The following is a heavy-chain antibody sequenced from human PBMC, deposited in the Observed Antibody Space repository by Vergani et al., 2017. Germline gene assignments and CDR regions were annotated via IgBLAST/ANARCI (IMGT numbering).Heavy chain of an antibody. CDR2: INPSGGST. Sequence: VPLVPSGAEVKKPGASVKVSCKASGYTFTSYYMHWVRQAPGQGLEWMGIINPSGGSTSYAQKFQGRVTMTRDTSTSTVYMELSSLRSEDTDVYYCARTTVTTKAFDIWGQGTMVTVSS. CDR1: GYTFTSYY. V-gene: IGHV1-46*01. J-gene: IGHJ3*02. D-gene: IGHD4-17*01. CDR3: ARTTVTTKAFDI.